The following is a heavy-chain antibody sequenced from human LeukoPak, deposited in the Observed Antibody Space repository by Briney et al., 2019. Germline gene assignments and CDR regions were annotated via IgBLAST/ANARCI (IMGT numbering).Heavy chain of an antibody. V-gene: IGHV4-34*01. CDR1: GGSFSGYY. CDR2: INHSGST. Sequence: SETLSLTCAVYGGSFSGYYWSWIRQPPGKGLEWIGEINHSGSTNYNPPLKSRVTISVDTSKNQFSLKLSSVTAADTAVYYCARGRSRQYYYYMDVWGKGTTVTVSS. J-gene: IGHJ6*03. CDR3: ARGRSRQYYYYMDV.